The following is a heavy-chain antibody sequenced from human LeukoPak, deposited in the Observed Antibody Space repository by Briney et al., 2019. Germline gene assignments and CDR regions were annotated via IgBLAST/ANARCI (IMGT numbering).Heavy chain of an antibody. CDR2: IYYSGST. D-gene: IGHD1-26*01. CDR1: GGSISSSSYY. CDR3: ARYGGWYSGQKGLDY. Sequence: SETLSLTCTVSGGSISSSSYYWGWIRQPPGKGLEWIGSIYYSGSTYYNPSLKSRVTISVDTSKNQFSLKLSSVTAADTAVYYCARYGGWYSGQKGLDYWGQGTLVTVSS. V-gene: IGHV4-39*01. J-gene: IGHJ4*02.